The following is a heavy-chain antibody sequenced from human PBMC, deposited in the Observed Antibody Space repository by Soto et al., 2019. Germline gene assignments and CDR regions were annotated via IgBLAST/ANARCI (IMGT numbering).Heavy chain of an antibody. D-gene: IGHD6-6*01. J-gene: IGHJ3*02. CDR3: AREVAARAFDI. CDR2: INHSGST. Sequence: SETLSLTCAVYGGSFSGYYWSWIRQPPGKGLEWIGEINHSGSTNYNPSLKSRVTISVYTSKNQFSLKLSSVTAADTAVYYCAREVAARAFDIWGQGTMVTVSS. CDR1: GGSFSGYY. V-gene: IGHV4-34*01.